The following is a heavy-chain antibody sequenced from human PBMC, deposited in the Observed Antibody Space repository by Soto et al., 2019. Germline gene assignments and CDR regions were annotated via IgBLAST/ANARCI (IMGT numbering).Heavy chain of an antibody. D-gene: IGHD6-13*01. CDR3: ARAPAAGIYYYYYYGMDV. J-gene: IGHJ6*02. V-gene: IGHV5-10-1*01. CDR1: GYSFTSYW. Sequence: GASLKISCKGSGYSFTSYWISWVRQMPGKGLEWMGRIDPSDSYTNYSPSFQGHVTISADKSISTAYLQWSSLKASDTAMYYCARAPAAGIYYYYYYGMDVWGQGTTVTVSS. CDR2: IDPSDSYT.